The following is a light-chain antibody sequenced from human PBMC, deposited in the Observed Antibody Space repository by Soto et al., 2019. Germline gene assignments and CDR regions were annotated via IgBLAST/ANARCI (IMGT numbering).Light chain of an antibody. CDR1: QSISSW. CDR3: QQYNSYSPWT. CDR2: KAS. Sequence: DIQMTQSPSTLSASVGDRVTITCRASQSISSWLARYQQKPWKAPKLLIYKASSLELGVTTRFSGSGSGTECTLTINSLQPDDFATYYCQQYNSYSPWTFGQGTKVVIK. J-gene: IGKJ1*01. V-gene: IGKV1-5*03.